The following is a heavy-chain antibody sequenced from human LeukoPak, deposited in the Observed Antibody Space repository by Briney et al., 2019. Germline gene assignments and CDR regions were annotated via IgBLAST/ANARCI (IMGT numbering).Heavy chain of an antibody. V-gene: IGHV5-51*01. CDR1: GYSFTSYW. D-gene: IGHD3-10*01. CDR2: IYPNDSDT. J-gene: IGHJ4*02. Sequence: GESLKISCKGSGYSFTSYWIGWVRQMPGKGLEWMGNIYPNDSDTRYSPSFQGQVTISADKSISTAYLQWSSLKASDTAMYYCAKQPTSMVRGIIITDYYFDYWGQGTLVTVSS. CDR3: AKQPTSMVRGIIITDYYFDY.